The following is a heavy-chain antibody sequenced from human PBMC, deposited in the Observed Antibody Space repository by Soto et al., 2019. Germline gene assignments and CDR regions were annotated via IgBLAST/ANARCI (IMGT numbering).Heavy chain of an antibody. V-gene: IGHV4-39*02. CDR1: GDSISTRSNY. CDR3: AREGPPIRAHNPPEYFQH. Sequence: SETLSLTCTVSGDSISTRSNYWAWIRQPPGKGLEWIGSIYYTGGTYYNPSLKSRVTLFLDTSKNQFSLNLSSVTAADTAVYYCAREGPPIRAHNPPEYFQHWGQGTPXTVSS. CDR2: IYYTGGT. J-gene: IGHJ1*01.